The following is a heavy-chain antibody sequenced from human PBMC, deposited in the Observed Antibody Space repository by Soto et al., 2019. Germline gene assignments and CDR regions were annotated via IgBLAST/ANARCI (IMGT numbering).Heavy chain of an antibody. Sequence: VQLVQSGAEVKKAGASVKVSCKASGYTFSSYGISWVRQAPGQGLEWVGWISPDSGNTNYAQKLQDRVTLTTDKSTSTVYMELRSLRSDDTAVYYCARDLGYRLNHWEAFEFWGQGTTVTVSS. CDR3: ARDLGYRLNHWEAFEF. D-gene: IGHD6-13*01. V-gene: IGHV1-18*04. J-gene: IGHJ6*02. CDR1: GYTFSSYG. CDR2: ISPDSGNT.